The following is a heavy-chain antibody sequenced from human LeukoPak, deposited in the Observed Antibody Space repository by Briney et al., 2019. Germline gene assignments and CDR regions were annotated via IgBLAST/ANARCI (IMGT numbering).Heavy chain of an antibody. Sequence: SVTLSLTCTVSGHSLSRGDYYGSWIRQPPGKVLEWISYINSSGSTYYNPCLKSRVTISVHTSKNQFSLKLISVTAADTAVYYCARSITVIVDYWGQGTLVTVSS. V-gene: IGHV4-30-4*01. CDR2: INSSGST. D-gene: IGHD3-22*01. CDR3: ARSITVIVDY. J-gene: IGHJ4*02. CDR1: GHSLSRGDYY.